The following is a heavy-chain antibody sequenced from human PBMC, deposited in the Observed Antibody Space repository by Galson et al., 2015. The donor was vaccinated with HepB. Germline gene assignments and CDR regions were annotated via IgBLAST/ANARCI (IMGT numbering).Heavy chain of an antibody. CDR3: ARRSIAAGPGGDAFDI. D-gene: IGHD6-13*01. Sequence: QSGAEVKKPGESLKISCKGSGYSFTSYWIGWVRQMPGKGLEWMGIIYPGDSDTRYSPSFQGQVIISADKSISTAYLQWSSLKASDTAMYYCARRSIAAGPGGDAFDIWGQGTMVTVSS. CDR2: IYPGDSDT. J-gene: IGHJ3*02. CDR1: GYSFTSYW. V-gene: IGHV5-51*01.